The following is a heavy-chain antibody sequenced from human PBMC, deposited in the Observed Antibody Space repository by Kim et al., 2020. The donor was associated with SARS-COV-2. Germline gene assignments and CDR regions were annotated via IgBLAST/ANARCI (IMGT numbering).Heavy chain of an antibody. J-gene: IGHJ6*02. V-gene: IGHV4-34*01. CDR2: INHSGST. Sequence: SETLSLTCAVYGGSFSGYYWSWIRQPPGKGLEWIGEINHSGSTNYNPSLKSRVTISVDTSKNQFSLKLSSVTDADTAVYYCARGSSYYYYGMDVWGQGTTVTVSS. CDR3: ARGSSYYYYGMDV. CDR1: GGSFSGYY.